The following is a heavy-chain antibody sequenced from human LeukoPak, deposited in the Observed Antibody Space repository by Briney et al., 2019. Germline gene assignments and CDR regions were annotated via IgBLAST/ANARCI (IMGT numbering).Heavy chain of an antibody. J-gene: IGHJ4*02. CDR2: IYTSGST. D-gene: IGHD1-1*01. Sequence: PSETLSLTCTVSGGSISSYYWSWIRQPAGKGLEWIGRIYTSGSTNYNPSLKSRVTISVDTSKNQFSLKLSSVTAADTAVYYCARGVYNWNDGSHFDYWGQGTLVTVSS. CDR1: GGSISSYY. V-gene: IGHV4-4*07. CDR3: ARGVYNWNDGSHFDY.